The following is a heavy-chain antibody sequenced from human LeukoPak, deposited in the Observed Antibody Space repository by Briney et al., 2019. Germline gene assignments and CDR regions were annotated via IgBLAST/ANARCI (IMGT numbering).Heavy chain of an antibody. J-gene: IGHJ4*02. Sequence: SETLSLTRVVYGGSFSGYYWRWIRQPPGKGLEWIGEINHSGSTNFNPPLQSRVTISVDTSKNQISLMLSSVTAADRDLACFPRARGWLAPFDYWGQGTLGTVSS. CDR3: PRARGWLAPFDY. V-gene: IGHV4-34*01. CDR2: INHSGST. D-gene: IGHD6-19*01. CDR1: GGSFSGYY.